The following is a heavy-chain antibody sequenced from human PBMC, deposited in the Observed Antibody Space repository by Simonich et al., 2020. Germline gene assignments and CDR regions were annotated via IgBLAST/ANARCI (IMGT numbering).Heavy chain of an antibody. CDR1: GGSISSYS. CDR2: IYYSGST. CDR3: ARGGLYFDY. V-gene: IGHV4-59*01. D-gene: IGHD2-15*01. Sequence: QVQLQESGPGLVKPSETLSLTCTVSGGSISSYSWSWIRQPTGKGLEWIGYIYYSGSTNYNPSLKSRVTISGDTSKNQFSLKLSSVTAADTAVYYCARGGLYFDYWGQGTLVTVSS. J-gene: IGHJ4*02.